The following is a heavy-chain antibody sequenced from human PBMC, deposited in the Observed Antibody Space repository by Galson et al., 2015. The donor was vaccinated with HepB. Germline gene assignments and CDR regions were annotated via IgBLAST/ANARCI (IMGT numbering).Heavy chain of an antibody. Sequence: SLRLSCAASGFTFSGYTMDWVRQAPGKGLEWVSSISRSSNYIFYADSVSGRFTISRDNAKNSLYLQMNSLRAEDTAVYYCARQVGIGSGSTDYWGQGTLVSVSS. CDR1: GFTFSGYT. J-gene: IGHJ4*02. D-gene: IGHD1-26*01. CDR3: ARQVGIGSGSTDY. V-gene: IGHV3-21*06. CDR2: ISRSSNYI.